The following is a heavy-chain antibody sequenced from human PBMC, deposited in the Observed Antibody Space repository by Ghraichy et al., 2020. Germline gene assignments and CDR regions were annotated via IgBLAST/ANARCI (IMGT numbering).Heavy chain of an antibody. CDR2: ISGGVDATT. D-gene: IGHD5-18*01. V-gene: IGHV3-23*01. CDR1: GFTFSSYG. Sequence: GGSLRLSCAASGFTFSSYGMAWVRQVPGKGLEWVSSISGGVDATTFYADYAKGRCTISRDNFRNTVYLQMNNLRADDTALYYCAKIGGYQILDAFAVWGQGTVVTVSS. CDR3: AKIGGYQILDAFAV. J-gene: IGHJ3*01.